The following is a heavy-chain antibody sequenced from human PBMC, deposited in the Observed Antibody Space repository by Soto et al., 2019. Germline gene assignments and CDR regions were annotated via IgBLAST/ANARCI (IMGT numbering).Heavy chain of an antibody. D-gene: IGHD6-13*01. Sequence: SLPLSLTCTVSGGSISYYYWSWIRQPPGKGLEWIAYIDSSGSTKYNPSLKSRVTISLDTSRNQLSLKLNSVTAADTAVYYCAREGYSSRWNPIDYWGQGTQVTVSS. CDR2: IDSSGST. CDR3: AREGYSSRWNPIDY. CDR1: GGSISYYY. V-gene: IGHV4-59*01. J-gene: IGHJ4*02.